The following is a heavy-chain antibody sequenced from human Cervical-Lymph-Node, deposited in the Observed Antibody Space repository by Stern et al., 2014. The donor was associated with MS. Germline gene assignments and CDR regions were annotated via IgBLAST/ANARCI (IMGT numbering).Heavy chain of an antibody. Sequence: QITLKESGPALVKPTQTLTLTCTFSGFSLSTTGMCLSWIRQPPGKALEWLALLDWDGDKYYSTALKTRLPISKAPSKNQVVLTMTNMAPLDTATYFCVRAREGYYFDYWGQGIPVTVSS. V-gene: IGHV2-70*01. D-gene: IGHD2-21*01. J-gene: IGHJ4*02. CDR3: VRAREGYYFDY. CDR1: GFSLSTTGMC. CDR2: LDWDGDK.